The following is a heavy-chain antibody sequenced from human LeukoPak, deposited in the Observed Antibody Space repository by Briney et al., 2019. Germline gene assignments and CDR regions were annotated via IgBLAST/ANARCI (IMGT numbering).Heavy chain of an antibody. V-gene: IGHV3-7*01. J-gene: IGHJ1*01. Sequence: EGSLRLSCVASGFTFSGSSMIWVRQAPGKGLEWVANLREDGSNEYYADSVKGRFTITRDNAKNSLYLRMKSLRAEDTAVYYCARDWYGAKDFWGQGTPVTVSP. CDR1: GFTFSGSS. D-gene: IGHD6-13*01. CDR2: LREDGSNE. CDR3: ARDWYGAKDF.